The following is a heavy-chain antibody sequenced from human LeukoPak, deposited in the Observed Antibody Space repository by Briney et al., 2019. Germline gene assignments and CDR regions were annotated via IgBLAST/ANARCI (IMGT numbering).Heavy chain of an antibody. D-gene: IGHD2-15*01. J-gene: IGHJ3*02. V-gene: IGHV3-23*01. CDR1: GFTFSSYA. CDR2: ISGSGGST. Sequence: PGGSLRLSCAASGFTFSSYAMSWVRQAPGKGLEWVSAISGSGGSTYFADSVKGRFTISRDNSKNTLYLQMNSLRAEDTAVYYCAKDGYCSGGSCSFDAFDIWGQGTMVTVSS. CDR3: AKDGYCSGGSCSFDAFDI.